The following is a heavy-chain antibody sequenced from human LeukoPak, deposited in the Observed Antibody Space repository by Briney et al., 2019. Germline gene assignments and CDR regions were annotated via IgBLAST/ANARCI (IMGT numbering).Heavy chain of an antibody. D-gene: IGHD2-2*01. CDR3: ASLVVPAAMSGGRGDY. CDR2: INPNSGGT. CDR1: GGTFSSYP. V-gene: IGHV1-2*02. Sequence: ASVKVSCKASGGTFSSYPFTWVRQAPGQGLEWMGWINPNSGGTNYAQKFQGRVTMTRDTSISTAYMELSRLRSDDTAVYYCASLVVPAAMSGGRGDYWGQGTLVTVSS. J-gene: IGHJ4*02.